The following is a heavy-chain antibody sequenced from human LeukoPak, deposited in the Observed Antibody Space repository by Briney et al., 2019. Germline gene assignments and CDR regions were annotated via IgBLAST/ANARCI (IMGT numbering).Heavy chain of an antibody. Sequence: PGGSLRLSCAASGFTFSSYWMSWVRQAPGKGLVWVANVKQDGSERYYVGSVRGRFTISRDNAKNTLYLQMNSLRVEDTAMYYCTRVFAGDEYSSSGYWGQGTLVTVSS. D-gene: IGHD6-13*01. V-gene: IGHV3-7*01. J-gene: IGHJ4*02. CDR1: GFTFSSYW. CDR2: VKQDGSER. CDR3: TRVFAGDEYSSSGY.